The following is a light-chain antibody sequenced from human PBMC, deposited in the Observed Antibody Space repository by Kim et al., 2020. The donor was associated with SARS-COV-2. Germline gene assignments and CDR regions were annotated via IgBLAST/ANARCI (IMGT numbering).Light chain of an antibody. V-gene: IGLV3-1*01. CDR2: QDS. CDR1: KLGDKY. CDR3: QGWDSSTGGV. J-gene: IGLJ1*01. Sequence: SYELTQPPSVSVSPGQTASIPCSGDKLGDKYACWYQQKPGQSPVLVIYQDSKRPSGIPERFSGSNSGNTATLTISGTQAMDEADYYCQGWDSSTGGVFGT.